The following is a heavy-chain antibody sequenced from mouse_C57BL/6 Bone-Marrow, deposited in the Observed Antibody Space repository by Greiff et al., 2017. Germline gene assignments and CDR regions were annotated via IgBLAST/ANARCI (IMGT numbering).Heavy chain of an antibody. J-gene: IGHJ3*01. CDR3: ARSYYYSNYEWFAY. D-gene: IGHD2-5*01. V-gene: IGHV5-4*01. CDR1: GFTFSSYA. Sequence: EVHLVESGGGLVKPGGSLKLSCAASGFTFSSYAMSWVRQTPEKRLEWVATISDGGSYTYYPDNVKGRFTISRDNAKNNLYLQMSHLKSEDTAMYYCARSYYYSNYEWFAYWGQGTLVTVSA. CDR2: ISDGGSYT.